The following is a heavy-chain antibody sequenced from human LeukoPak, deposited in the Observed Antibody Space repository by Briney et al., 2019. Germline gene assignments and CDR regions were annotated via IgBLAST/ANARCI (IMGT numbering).Heavy chain of an antibody. V-gene: IGHV4-39*01. CDR2: IYYSGST. CDR3: ARPRITMVRGIFDY. D-gene: IGHD3-10*01. CDR1: GGSISSSSYY. J-gene: IGHJ4*02. Sequence: SDTLSLTCTVSGGSISSSSYYWRWIRQPPGKGLDWIGSIYYSGSTYYNPSLKSRVTISVDTSKNQFSLNLSSVTAADTAVYYCARPRITMVRGIFDYWGQGTLVTVSS.